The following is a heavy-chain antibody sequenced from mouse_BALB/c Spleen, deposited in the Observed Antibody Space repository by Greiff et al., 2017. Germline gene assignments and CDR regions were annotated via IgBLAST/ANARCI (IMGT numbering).Heavy chain of an antibody. CDR1: GYSFTGYN. CDR3: ATGGYAMAY. V-gene: IGHV1-39*01. CDR2: IDPYYGGT. Sequence: VQLQESGPELEKPSASVTITCKASGYSFTGYNMNWVKQSNGKSLEWIGNIDPYYGGTSYKQKFKGKATLTVDKSSSTAYMQLKSLTSEDSAVYYCATGGYAMAYWGQGTSVTVSA. J-gene: IGHJ4*01.